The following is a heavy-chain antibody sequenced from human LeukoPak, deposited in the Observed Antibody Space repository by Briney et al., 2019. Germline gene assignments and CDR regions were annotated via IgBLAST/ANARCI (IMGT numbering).Heavy chain of an antibody. CDR1: GYTFTSYG. CDR2: ISAYNGNT. D-gene: IGHD2-15*01. V-gene: IGHV1-18*01. CDR3: ARDASPYCSGGSCYPNWFDP. Sequence: GASVKVSCKASGYTFTSYGISWVRQAPGQGLEWMGWISAYNGNTNYAQELQGRVTMTTDTSTSTAYMELRSLRSDDTAVYYCARDASPYCSGGSCYPNWFDPWGQGTLVTVSS. J-gene: IGHJ5*02.